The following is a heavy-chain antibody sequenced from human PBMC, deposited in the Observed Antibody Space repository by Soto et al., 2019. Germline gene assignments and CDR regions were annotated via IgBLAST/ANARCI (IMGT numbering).Heavy chain of an antibody. CDR1: GGSISSDY. Sequence: SETLSLTCTVSGGSISSDYWSWIRQPPGKGLEWVAYFFYSGSTYYNPSLKSRVTTSVDTSKKQFSLRLSSVIAADTAVYYCARGTGDLHFDSWGQGTLVTVSS. D-gene: IGHD7-27*01. CDR3: ARGTGDLHFDS. CDR2: FFYSGST. V-gene: IGHV4-59*13. J-gene: IGHJ4*02.